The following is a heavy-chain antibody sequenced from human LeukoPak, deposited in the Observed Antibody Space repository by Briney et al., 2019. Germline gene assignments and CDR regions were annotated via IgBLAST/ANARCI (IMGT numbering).Heavy chain of an antibody. CDR2: IKPDGSAA. CDR1: GFTLSSNW. V-gene: IGHV3-7*04. CDR3: LRGVRIPDF. D-gene: IGHD3-10*01. Sequence: GSLRLACAASGFTLSSNWMSWVRQAPGKGVEWLAYIKPDGSAADYVDLVKGRFTISRDNAKNSLFLQMNNLRVEDTAVYYCLRGVRIPDFWGQGTLVTVSS. J-gene: IGHJ4*02.